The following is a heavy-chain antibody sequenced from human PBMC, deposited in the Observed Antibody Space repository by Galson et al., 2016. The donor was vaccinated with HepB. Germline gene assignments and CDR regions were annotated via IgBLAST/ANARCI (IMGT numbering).Heavy chain of an antibody. CDR1: GYTFTTSS. CDR3: ARDRDAALDY. D-gene: IGHD6-13*01. Sequence: SVKVSCKASGYTFTTSSISWVRQAPGQGLEWMGWISAHSGNTNSAQKFQGRLTVTKDTSASTAYMELRSLRFDDTAMYYCARDRDAALDYWGQGALVTVSS. J-gene: IGHJ4*02. CDR2: ISAHSGNT. V-gene: IGHV1-18*01.